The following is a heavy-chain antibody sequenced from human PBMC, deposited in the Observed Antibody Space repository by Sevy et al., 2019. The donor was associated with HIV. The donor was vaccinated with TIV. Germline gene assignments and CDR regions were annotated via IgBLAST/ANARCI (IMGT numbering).Heavy chain of an antibody. D-gene: IGHD3-9*01. CDR2: IFYTGNT. CDR1: GVSVSSDNYY. V-gene: IGHV4-61*01. CDR3: ARGSYKVLTPGSWLDA. Sequence: SETLSLTCTVSGVSVSSDNYYWIWIRQSPGKGLAWIGYIFYTGNTNYNPSLQSRVTISVDTSKSQFSLKLNSMTAADTAVYYCARGSYKVLTPGSWLDAWGQGTLVTVSS. J-gene: IGHJ5*02.